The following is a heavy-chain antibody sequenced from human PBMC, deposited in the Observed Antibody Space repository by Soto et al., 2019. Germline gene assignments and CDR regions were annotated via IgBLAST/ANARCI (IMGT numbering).Heavy chain of an antibody. J-gene: IGHJ3*02. CDR2: ISAYSSPI. D-gene: IGHD2-2*02. V-gene: IGHV3-21*06. CDR1: GFTFSSYS. CDR3: VRGVRGYTRDDVFDI. Sequence: EVQLVESGGGLVKPGGSLRLSCVDSGFTFSSYSMNWVRQAPGKGLEWVSSISAYSSPIFYADSVKGRFTISRDNAKNSMSLQTNSLRAGDTAVYYCVRGVRGYTRDDVFDIWGQGTMVTVSS.